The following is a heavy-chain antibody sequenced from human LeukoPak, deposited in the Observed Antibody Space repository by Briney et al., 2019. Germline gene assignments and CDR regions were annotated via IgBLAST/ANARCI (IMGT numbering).Heavy chain of an antibody. CDR1: GVSIRSSNNF. CDR2: MHYSGTT. J-gene: IGHJ4*02. V-gene: IGHV4-39*01. D-gene: IGHD5-24*01. CDR3: ARHEEEDGYNAKTFDF. Sequence: PSETLSLTCTLSGVSIRSSNNFWGWIRQPPGKGLEWIGSMHYSGTTYYIPSLRSRATISVDTSKNQFSLKLSSVTAADTAVYCCARHEEEDGYNAKTFDFWGQGTLVTVSS.